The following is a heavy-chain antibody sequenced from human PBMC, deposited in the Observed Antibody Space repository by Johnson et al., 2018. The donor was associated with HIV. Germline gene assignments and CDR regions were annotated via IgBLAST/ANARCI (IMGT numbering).Heavy chain of an antibody. J-gene: IGHJ3*02. V-gene: IGHV3-30-3*01. CDR3: ARDREDPSDSYGAFDI. CDR2: ISYDGSNK. D-gene: IGHD5-18*01. CDR1: GFTFSSYA. Sequence: VQLVESGGGLVKPGGSLRLSCAASGFTFSSYAMHWVRQAPGKGLEWVAVISYDGSNKYYADSVKGRFTISRDNSKNTLYLQMNSLRAEDTAVYYCARDREDPSDSYGAFDIWGQGTMVTVSS.